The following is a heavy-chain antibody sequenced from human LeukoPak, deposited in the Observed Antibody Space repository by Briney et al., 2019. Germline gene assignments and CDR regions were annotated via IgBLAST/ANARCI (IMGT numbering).Heavy chain of an antibody. D-gene: IGHD6-13*01. CDR2: ISWNSGSI. V-gene: IGHV3-9*01. Sequence: PGGSLRLSCAASGFTFDDYAMHWVRQAPGKGLEWVSGISWNSGSIGYADSVKGRFTISRDNAKSSLYLQMNSLRAEDTALYYCAKDMNPRGAAAKVDYFDYWGQGTLVTVSS. CDR1: GFTFDDYA. CDR3: AKDMNPRGAAAKVDYFDY. J-gene: IGHJ4*02.